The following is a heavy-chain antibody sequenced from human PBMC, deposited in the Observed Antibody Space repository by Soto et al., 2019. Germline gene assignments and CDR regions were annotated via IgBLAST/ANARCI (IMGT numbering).Heavy chain of an antibody. Sequence: ASVKVSCKASGYTFTSYYMHWVRQAPGQGLEWMGIINPSGGSTSYAQKFQGRVTMTRDTSTSTVYMELSSLRSEDTAVYYCSREDPTYYYDSSGSHYYYYEDVWGKGTTVTVSS. V-gene: IGHV1-46*01. D-gene: IGHD3-22*01. J-gene: IGHJ6*03. CDR1: GYTFTSYY. CDR2: INPSGGST. CDR3: SREDPTYYYDSSGSHYYYYEDV.